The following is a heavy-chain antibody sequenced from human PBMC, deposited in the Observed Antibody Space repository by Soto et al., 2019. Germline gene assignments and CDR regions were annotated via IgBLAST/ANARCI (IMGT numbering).Heavy chain of an antibody. D-gene: IGHD6-6*01. Sequence: SETLSLTCTVSGGSISSSSYYWGWIRQPPGKGLEWIGSIYYSGSTYYNPSLKSRVTISVDTSKNQFSLKLSSVTAADTAVYYCASSVRYSSSFDYWGQGTLVTVSS. CDR3: ASSVRYSSSFDY. CDR1: GGSISSSSYY. CDR2: IYYSGST. V-gene: IGHV4-39*01. J-gene: IGHJ4*02.